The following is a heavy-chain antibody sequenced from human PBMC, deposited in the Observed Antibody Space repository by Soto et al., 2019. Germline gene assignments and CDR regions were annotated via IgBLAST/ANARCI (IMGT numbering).Heavy chain of an antibody. CDR2: ISYDGSNK. V-gene: IGHV3-30-3*01. D-gene: IGHD3-22*01. CDR1: GFTFSSYA. CDR3: ARDALYYYDSSGYYLGY. Sequence: QVQLVESGGGVVQPGRSLRLSCAASGFTFSSYAMHWVRQAPGKGLEWVAVISYDGSNKYYADSVKGRFTISRDNSKNTLYLQMNSLRAEDTAVYYCARDALYYYDSSGYYLGYWGQGTLVTVSS. J-gene: IGHJ4*02.